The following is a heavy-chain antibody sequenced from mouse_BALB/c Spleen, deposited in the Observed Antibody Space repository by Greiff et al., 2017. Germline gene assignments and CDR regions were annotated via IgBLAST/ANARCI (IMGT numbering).Heavy chain of an antibody. CDR2: IWAGGST. V-gene: IGHV2-9*02. CDR1: GFSLTSYG. Sequence: QVQLKESGPGLVAPSQTLSITCTVSGFSLTSYGVHWVRQPPGKGLEWLGVIWAGGSTNYNSALMSRLSISKDNSKSQVFLKMNSLQTDDTAMYYCARGRDYYAMDYWGQGTSVTVSA. CDR3: ARGRDYYAMDY. J-gene: IGHJ4*01.